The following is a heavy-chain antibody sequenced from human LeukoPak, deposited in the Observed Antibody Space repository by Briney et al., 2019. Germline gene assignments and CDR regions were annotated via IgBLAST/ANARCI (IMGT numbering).Heavy chain of an antibody. V-gene: IGHV4-34*01. D-gene: IGHD3-10*01. Sequence: KPSETLSLTCAVYGGSFSGYYWSWIRQPPGKGLEWIGEINHSGSTNYDPSLKSRVTISVDTSKNQFSLKLSFVTAADTAVYYCARAPPYGLDYWGQGTLVTVSS. CDR1: GGSFSGYY. J-gene: IGHJ4*02. CDR2: INHSGST. CDR3: ARAPPYGLDY.